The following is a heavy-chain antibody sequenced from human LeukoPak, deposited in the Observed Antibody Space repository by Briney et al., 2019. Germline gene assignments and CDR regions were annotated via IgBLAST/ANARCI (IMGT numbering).Heavy chain of an antibody. CDR1: GFTFSSYW. CDR3: AGNSSGWYEDY. D-gene: IGHD6-19*01. CDR2: INSDGSST. J-gene: IGHJ4*02. Sequence: GGSLRLSCAASGFTFSSYWMHWVRQAPGKGQVWVSRINSDGSSTNYADSVKGRFTISRDNAKNTLYLQMNSLRVEDTAVYYCAGNSSGWYEDYWGQGTLVTVSS. V-gene: IGHV3-74*01.